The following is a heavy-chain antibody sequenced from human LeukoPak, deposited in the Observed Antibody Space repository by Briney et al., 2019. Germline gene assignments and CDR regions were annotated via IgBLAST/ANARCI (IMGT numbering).Heavy chain of an antibody. CDR3: ARCHDVSGSQYNWFDP. Sequence: GGSLRHSCADSGFTFCTYMISTVRQAPRKGRWRGANIKEDGSAENYVATVRGRFTISRDNYKNSLYLQMNSLRAEDTAIYYCARCHDVSGSQYNWFDPWGQGTLVTVSS. CDR2: IKEDGSAE. D-gene: IGHD3-10*01. V-gene: IGHV3-7*01. J-gene: IGHJ5*02. CDR1: GFTFCTYM.